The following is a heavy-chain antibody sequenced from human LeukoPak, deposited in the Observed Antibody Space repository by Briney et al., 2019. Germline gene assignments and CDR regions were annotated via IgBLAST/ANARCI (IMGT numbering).Heavy chain of an antibody. J-gene: IGHJ6*02. Sequence: SETLSLTCAVYGGSFSGYYWSWIRQPPGKGLEWIGEINHSGSTNYNPSLKSRVTISVDTPKNQFSLKLSSVTAADTAVYYCARGMVRGYYYYYGMDVWGQGTTVTVSS. CDR1: GGSFSGYY. V-gene: IGHV4-34*01. D-gene: IGHD3-10*01. CDR2: INHSGST. CDR3: ARGMVRGYYYYYGMDV.